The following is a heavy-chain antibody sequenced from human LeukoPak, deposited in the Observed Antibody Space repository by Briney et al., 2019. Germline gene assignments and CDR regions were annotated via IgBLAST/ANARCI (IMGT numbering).Heavy chain of an antibody. CDR3: ARDLDP. V-gene: IGHV3-30-3*01. Sequence: GGSLRLSCAASGFTFSSYAMHWVRQAPGKGLEWVAVISYDGSNRYYADSVKGRFTISRDNSKNTLYLQMNSLRAEGTAVYYCARDLDPWGQGTLVTVSS. CDR2: ISYDGSNR. J-gene: IGHJ5*02. CDR1: GFTFSSYA.